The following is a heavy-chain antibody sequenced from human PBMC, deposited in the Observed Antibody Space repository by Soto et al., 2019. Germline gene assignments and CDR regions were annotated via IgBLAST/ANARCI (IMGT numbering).Heavy chain of an antibody. D-gene: IGHD3-10*01. Sequence: QVQLQESGPGLVKPSQTLSLTCTVSGGSISSGSFYWSWIRQHPGKGLECIGYIYYSGSTYYNPSLKSRVTISVDTSENQFSLKLSSVTAADSAVYYCARYGSGSYYPTTFDYWGQGTLVTVSS. CDR1: GGSISSGSFY. J-gene: IGHJ4*02. V-gene: IGHV4-31*03. CDR2: IYYSGST. CDR3: ARYGSGSYYPTTFDY.